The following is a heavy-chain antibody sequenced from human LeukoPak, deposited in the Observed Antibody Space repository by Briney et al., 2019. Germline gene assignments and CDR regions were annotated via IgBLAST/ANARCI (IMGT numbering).Heavy chain of an antibody. CDR2: ISYDGSNK. Sequence: PGRSLRLSCAASGFTFSSYAMHWVRQAPGKGLEWVAVISYDGSNKYYADSVKGRFTTSRDNSKDTLYLQMNSLRAEDTAVYYCARERIFVGLDYWGQGTLVTVSS. V-gene: IGHV3-30-3*01. D-gene: IGHD2/OR15-2a*01. J-gene: IGHJ4*02. CDR3: ARERIFVGLDY. CDR1: GFTFSSYA.